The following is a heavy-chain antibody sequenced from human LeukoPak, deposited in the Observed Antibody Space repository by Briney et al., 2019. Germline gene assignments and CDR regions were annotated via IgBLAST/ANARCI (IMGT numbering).Heavy chain of an antibody. CDR3: ASQNCTNGVCYSVFDY. V-gene: IGHV1-2*02. CDR2: INPNSGGT. J-gene: IGHJ4*02. CDR1: GYTFTGYY. Sequence: ASVKVSCKAPGYTFTGYYMHWVRQAPGQGLEWMGWINPNSGGTNYAQKFQGRVTMTRDTSISTAYMELSRLRSDDTAVYYCASQNCTNGVCYSVFDYWGQGTLVTVSS. D-gene: IGHD2-8*01.